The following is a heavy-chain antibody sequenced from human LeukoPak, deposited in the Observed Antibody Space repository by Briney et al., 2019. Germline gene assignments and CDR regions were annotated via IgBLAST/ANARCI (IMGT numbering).Heavy chain of an antibody. J-gene: IGHJ4*02. CDR1: GYTFGSYG. V-gene: IGHV1-18*01. CDR2: ISAYNGDT. Sequence: ASVKVSCKASGYTFGSYGITWVRQAPGQGLEWMGWISAYNGDTSYAQKFQVRVTMTTDTSTTTAYMELRSLRSDDTAVYYCARDLSQLYYYASSGFNTLNVWGQGTLVTVSS. CDR3: ARDLSQLYYYASSGFNTLNV. D-gene: IGHD3-22*01.